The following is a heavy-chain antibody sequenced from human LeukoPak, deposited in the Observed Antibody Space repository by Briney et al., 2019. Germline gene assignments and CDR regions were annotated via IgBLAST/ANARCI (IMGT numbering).Heavy chain of an antibody. CDR1: GYTFTSYY. Sequence: ASVKVSCKASGYTFTSYYMHWVRQAPGQGLEWMGIINPSGGSTSYAQKFQGRVTMTRDTSTSTVYMELSSLRSEDTAVYYCARRHYDILTGYYKFDYWGQGTLVTVSS. CDR2: INPSGGST. J-gene: IGHJ4*02. V-gene: IGHV1-46*01. D-gene: IGHD3-9*01. CDR3: ARRHYDILTGYYKFDY.